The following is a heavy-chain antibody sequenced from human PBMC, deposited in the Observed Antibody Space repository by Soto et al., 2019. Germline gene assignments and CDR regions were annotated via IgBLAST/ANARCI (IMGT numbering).Heavy chain of an antibody. Sequence: QITLKESGPSLVKPTQTLTLTCTFSGFSLTTTGVGVVWIRQPPGKALEWLALIYWDDDKHYSPSLRSRLTVTKDTIKNQVVLTLTNVDPADTGTYFCAHVLVLEQWLYRLDHWCQGTLVTVSS. D-gene: IGHD6-19*01. J-gene: IGHJ4*02. CDR3: AHVLVLEQWLYRLDH. CDR1: GFSLTTTGVG. CDR2: IYWDDDK. V-gene: IGHV2-5*02.